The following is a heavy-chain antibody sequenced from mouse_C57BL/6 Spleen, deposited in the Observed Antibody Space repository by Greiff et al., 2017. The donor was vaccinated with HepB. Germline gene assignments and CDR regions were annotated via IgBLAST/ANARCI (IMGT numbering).Heavy chain of an antibody. Sequence: VQLQQPGAELVKPGASVKLSCKASGYTFTSYWMQWVKQRPGQGLEWIGEIDPSDSYTNYNQKFKGKATLTVDTSSSTAYMQLSSLTSEDSAVYYCARWIYYYGSSYVRAMDYWGQGTSVTVSS. J-gene: IGHJ4*01. CDR3: ARWIYYYGSSYVRAMDY. CDR2: IDPSDSYT. D-gene: IGHD1-1*01. V-gene: IGHV1-50*01. CDR1: GYTFTSYW.